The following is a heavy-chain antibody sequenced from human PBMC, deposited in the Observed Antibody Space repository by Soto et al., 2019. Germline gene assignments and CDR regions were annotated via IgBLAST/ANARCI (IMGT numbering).Heavy chain of an antibody. D-gene: IGHD3-3*01. CDR2: IWYDGSNK. Sequence: PGGSLSLSCAASGVTFSSYGMHWVRQAPGKGLEWVAVIWYDGSNKYYADSVKGRFTISRDNSKNTLYLQMNSLRAEDTAVYYCARENRFLTPLGLYYYYGMDVWGQGTTVTVSS. J-gene: IGHJ6*02. CDR1: GVTFSSYG. CDR3: ARENRFLTPLGLYYYYGMDV. V-gene: IGHV3-33*01.